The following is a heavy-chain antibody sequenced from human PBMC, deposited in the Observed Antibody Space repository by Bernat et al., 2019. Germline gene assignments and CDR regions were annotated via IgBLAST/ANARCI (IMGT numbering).Heavy chain of an antibody. V-gene: IGHV3-33*08. CDR1: GFTFSSYA. CDR3: AREEGASRNYDY. J-gene: IGHJ4*02. D-gene: IGHD1-26*01. CDR2: IWYDGSNK. Sequence: VQLLESGGGLVQPGGSLRLSCAASGFTFSSYAMSWVRQAPGKGLEWVAVIWYDGSNKYYADSVKGRFTISRDNSKNTLFLQLNSLRVEDTAVYYCAREEGASRNYDYWGQGTLVTVSS.